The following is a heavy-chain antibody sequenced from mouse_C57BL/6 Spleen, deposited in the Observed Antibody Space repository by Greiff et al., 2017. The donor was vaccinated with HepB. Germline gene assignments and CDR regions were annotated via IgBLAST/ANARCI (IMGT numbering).Heavy chain of an antibody. Sequence: DVMLVESGEGLVKPGGSLKLSCAASGFTFSSYAMSWVRQTPEKRLEWVAYISSGGDYIYYADTVKGRFTISRDNARNTLYLQMSSLKSEDTAMYYCTRDGILRFLYAMDYWGQGTSVTVSS. CDR2: ISSGGDYI. D-gene: IGHD1-1*01. V-gene: IGHV5-9-1*02. CDR3: TRDGILRFLYAMDY. J-gene: IGHJ4*01. CDR1: GFTFSSYA.